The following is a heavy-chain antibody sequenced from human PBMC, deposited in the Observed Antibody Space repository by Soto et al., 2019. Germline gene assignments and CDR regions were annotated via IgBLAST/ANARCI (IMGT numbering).Heavy chain of an antibody. Sequence: GESLKISFQASGYSFTSYWSGCVRQMPGKGPDWMCIIYPGDTDVRYRPSFQGQVTISVDKSINTVYLQWNSLKASDTDVYFCTRQMIQPQKRYNMDVWGPGTTVTVSS. CDR2: IYPGDTDV. D-gene: IGHD1-1*01. CDR1: GYSFTSYW. J-gene: IGHJ6*02. CDR3: TRQMIQPQKRYNMDV. V-gene: IGHV5-51*01.